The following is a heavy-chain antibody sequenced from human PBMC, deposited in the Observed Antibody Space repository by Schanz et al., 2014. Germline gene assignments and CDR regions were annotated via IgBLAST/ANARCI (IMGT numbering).Heavy chain of an antibody. CDR1: GFTFSSHS. CDR2: ISGSGNTI. CDR3: ARRYSGRYCFDY. Sequence: EVQLVESGGNLVQPGGSLRLSCVASGFTFSSHSMNWVRQAPGQELEWLSYISGSGNTIYYADSVKGRFTISRDNAKNSLSLQMDRLRDEDTAVYYCARRYSGRYCFDYWGQGTLVAVSS. V-gene: IGHV3-48*02. J-gene: IGHJ4*02. D-gene: IGHD1-26*01.